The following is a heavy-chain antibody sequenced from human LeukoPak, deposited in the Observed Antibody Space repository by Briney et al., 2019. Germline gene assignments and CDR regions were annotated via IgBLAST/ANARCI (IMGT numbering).Heavy chain of an antibody. J-gene: IGHJ4*02. D-gene: IGHD4-17*01. Sequence: GGSLRLSCAASGFTFSSYNMNWVRRAPGQGLEWGSTIRTNGAGTHYADSVRGRFTISRDDSENTLYLQMDSLRAEDTAVYYCARDDYGDSGPLFDYWGQGTLVTVSS. V-gene: IGHV3-23*01. CDR2: IRTNGAGT. CDR1: GFTFSSYN. CDR3: ARDDYGDSGPLFDY.